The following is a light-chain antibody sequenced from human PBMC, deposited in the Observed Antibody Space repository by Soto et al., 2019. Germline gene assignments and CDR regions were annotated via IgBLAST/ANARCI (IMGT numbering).Light chain of an antibody. CDR2: DIS. CDR3: QQYHTYPRT. Sequence: DLQMTQSPSSLSVSVGDRVTITCRASQRVGKYLAWFQQKPGRAPESLIYDISTLQSGVPSKFSGSGSVTDFTLTINSLQPEDSATYYCQQYHTYPRTFGQGTRLEIK. J-gene: IGKJ5*01. CDR1: QRVGKY. V-gene: IGKV1-16*02.